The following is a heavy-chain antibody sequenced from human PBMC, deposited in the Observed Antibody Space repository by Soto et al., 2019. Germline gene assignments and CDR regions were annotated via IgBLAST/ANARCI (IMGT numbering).Heavy chain of an antibody. J-gene: IGHJ3*02. CDR1: GYSFTSYW. D-gene: IGHD3-16*02. Sequence: EVQLVQSGAEVKKPGESLKISCKGSGYSFTSYWIGWVRQMPGKGLEWMGIIYPGDSDTRYSPSFQGQVTISADKSISTAYLQLSSLMASDTAMYYCARPGNDYLWGSYRGEAFDIWGQGTMVTVSS. CDR2: IYPGDSDT. CDR3: ARPGNDYLWGSYRGEAFDI. V-gene: IGHV5-51*03.